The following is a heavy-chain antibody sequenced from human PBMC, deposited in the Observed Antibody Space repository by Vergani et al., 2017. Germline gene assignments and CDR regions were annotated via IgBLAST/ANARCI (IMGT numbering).Heavy chain of an antibody. CDR3: ARDPDV. V-gene: IGHV3-30-3*01. J-gene: IGHJ6*04. CDR2: ISYDGSNK. Sequence: QVHLVESGGGVVQPGRSLRLSCVVSGFTFSSYAMHWVRQAPGKGLEWVAVISYDGSNKYYADSVKGRFTISRDNSKNTLYLQMNSLGAEDTAVYYCARDPDVWGKGTTVTVSS. CDR1: GFTFSSYA.